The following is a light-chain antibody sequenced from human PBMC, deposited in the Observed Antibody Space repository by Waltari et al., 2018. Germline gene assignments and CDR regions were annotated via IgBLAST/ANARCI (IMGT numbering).Light chain of an antibody. CDR3: QSFDIRLSGGVV. V-gene: IGLV1-40*01. CDR1: SPSIGAGHE. J-gene: IGLJ3*02. CDR2: GNN. Sequence: QSVLPQPPSISGARGLRVPITSTGMSPSIGAGHELTLNQVLPGTAPKLLIYGNNNRPSGVPDRFSGSKSDTSASLAIGGLQAEDEADYYCQSFDIRLSGGVVFGGGTKVTVL.